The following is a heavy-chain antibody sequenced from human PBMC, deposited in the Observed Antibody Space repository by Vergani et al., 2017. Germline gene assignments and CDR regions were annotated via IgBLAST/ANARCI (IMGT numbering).Heavy chain of an antibody. Sequence: QVQLVQSGAEVKKPGASLKVSCKASGYTFTGYYMHWVRQAPGQGLEWMGWINPNSGGTNYAQTFQGRVTMTRDTSISTAYMELSRLRSDDTAVYYCARDGKAGGYLKRYSWIDPWGQGTLVTVSS. CDR2: INPNSGGT. D-gene: IGHD3-22*01. V-gene: IGHV1-2*02. CDR3: ARDGKAGGYLKRYSWIDP. J-gene: IGHJ5*01. CDR1: GYTFTGYY.